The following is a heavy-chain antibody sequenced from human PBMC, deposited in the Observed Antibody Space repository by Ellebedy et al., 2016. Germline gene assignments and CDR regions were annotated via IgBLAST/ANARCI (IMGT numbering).Heavy chain of an antibody. J-gene: IGHJ6*02. CDR3: ARSLIVVVPAAKFLYYYYGMDV. V-gene: IGHV2-26*01. CDR2: IFSNDEK. CDR1: GFSLSNARMG. Sequence: SGPTLVKPTETLTLTCTVSGFSLSNARMGVSWIRQPPGKALEWLAHIFSNDEKSYSTSLKSRLTISKDTSKSQVVLTMTNMDPVDTATYYCARSLIVVVPAAKFLYYYYGMDVWGQGTTVTVSS. D-gene: IGHD2-2*01.